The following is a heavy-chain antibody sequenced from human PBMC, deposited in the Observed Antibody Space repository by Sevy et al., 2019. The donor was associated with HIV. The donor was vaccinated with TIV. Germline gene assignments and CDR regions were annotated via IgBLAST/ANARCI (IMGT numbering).Heavy chain of an antibody. Sequence: GGSLRLSCAASGFTFNIYGMQWVRQAPGKGLEWVAFMRKDGIKTYYSDSVKGRFTISRDNSKNTLYLQMKSLRTEDTALYYYERETTYYAASGPVPGDIWGQGTLVTVSS. D-gene: IGHD2-2*01. CDR1: GFTFNIYG. CDR3: ERETTYYAASGPVPGDI. CDR2: MRKDGIKT. J-gene: IGHJ3*02. V-gene: IGHV3-30*02.